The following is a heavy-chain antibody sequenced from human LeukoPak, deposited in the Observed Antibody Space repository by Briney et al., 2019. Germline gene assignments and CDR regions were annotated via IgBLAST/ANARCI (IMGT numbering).Heavy chain of an antibody. CDR2: INWNGGST. D-gene: IGHD3-10*01. J-gene: IGHJ4*02. V-gene: IGHV3-20*04. Sequence: PGGSLRLSCAASGFTFDDYGMSWVRQAPGKGLEWVSGINWNGGSTGYADSVKGRFTISRDNAKNSLYLQMNSLRAEDTALYYCARGGRNSGIYYFDYWGQGTLVTVSS. CDR3: ARGGRNSGIYYFDY. CDR1: GFTFDDYG.